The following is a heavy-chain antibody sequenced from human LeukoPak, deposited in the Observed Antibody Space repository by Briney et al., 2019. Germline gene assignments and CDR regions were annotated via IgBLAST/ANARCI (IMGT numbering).Heavy chain of an antibody. CDR3: ARVYGSGSYYKPSYYMDV. J-gene: IGHJ6*03. V-gene: IGHV3-21*01. CDR1: GFSFSSHS. CDR2: ISSGSSSI. D-gene: IGHD3-10*01. Sequence: KPGGSLRLSCAASGFSFSSHSMNWVRQAPGKGLEWVSSISSGSSSIYYADSVKGRTTISRDNAKNSLYLQMNSLRAEDTAVYYCARVYGSGSYYKPSYYMDVWGKGTTVTVSS.